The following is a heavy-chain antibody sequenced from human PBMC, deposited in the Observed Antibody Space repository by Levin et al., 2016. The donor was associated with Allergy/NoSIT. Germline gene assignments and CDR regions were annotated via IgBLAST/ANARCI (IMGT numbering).Heavy chain of an antibody. J-gene: IGHJ4*02. Sequence: VRQAPGKGLEWVAVIWYDGSNKYYADSVKGRFTISRDNSKNTLYLQMNSLRAEDTAVYYCARDGEWVATAPFFDYWGQGTLVTVSS. CDR2: IWYDGSNK. D-gene: IGHD5-12*01. V-gene: IGHV3-33*01. CDR3: ARDGEWVATAPFFDY.